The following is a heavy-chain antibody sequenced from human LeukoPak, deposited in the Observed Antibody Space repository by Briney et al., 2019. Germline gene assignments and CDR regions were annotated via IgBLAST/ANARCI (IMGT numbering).Heavy chain of an antibody. CDR2: LWAGDT. Sequence: GGSLTLSCAAFGFTVSSNYMSWVRRPPGKGPEWVAVLWAGDTYYADSVEGRFTISRDDSKNTLYLQMNTVRVEDTAVYYCARDAYDNTESVRWFDPWGQGSLVTVSS. J-gene: IGHJ5*02. V-gene: IGHV3-66*01. CDR1: GFTVSSNY. D-gene: IGHD3-9*01. CDR3: ARDAYDNTESVRWFDP.